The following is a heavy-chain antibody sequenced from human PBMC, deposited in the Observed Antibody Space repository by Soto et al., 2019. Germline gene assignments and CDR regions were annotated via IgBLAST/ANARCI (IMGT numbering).Heavy chain of an antibody. CDR2: INPSGGST. CDR3: ARDYYGFALDP. Sequence: ASVKVSCKASGYTVTSYYMHWVRQAPGQGLEWMGIINPSGGSTSYAQKFQGRVTMTRDTSTSTVYMELSSLRSEDTAVYYRARDYYGFALDPWGQGTLVTVSS. V-gene: IGHV1-46*03. D-gene: IGHD3-10*01. CDR1: GYTVTSYY. J-gene: IGHJ5*02.